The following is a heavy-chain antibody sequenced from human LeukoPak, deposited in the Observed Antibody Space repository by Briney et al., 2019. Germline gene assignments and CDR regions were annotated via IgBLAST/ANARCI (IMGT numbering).Heavy chain of an antibody. Sequence: ASVKVSCKASGYTFTHHDINWVRQAPGQGLEWMGWISAYNGDTKYAQKFQGRVTMTTDTSTSTAYLELRSLRSDDTAVYYCARDPSDSSGWRAWGDYWGQGILVTVSS. CDR3: ARDPSDSSGWRAWGDY. J-gene: IGHJ4*02. D-gene: IGHD6-25*01. V-gene: IGHV1-18*01. CDR1: GYTFTHHD. CDR2: ISAYNGDT.